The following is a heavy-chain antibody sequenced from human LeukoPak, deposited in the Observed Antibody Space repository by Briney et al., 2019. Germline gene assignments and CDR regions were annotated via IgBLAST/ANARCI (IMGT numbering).Heavy chain of an antibody. CDR1: GGSISSYY. J-gene: IGHJ4*02. CDR2: IYYSGST. V-gene: IGHV4-59*12. Sequence: PSETLSLTCTVSGGSISSYYWSWIRQPPGKGLEWIGYIYYSGSTNYNPSLKSRVTISVDTSKNQFSLKLSSVTAADTAVYYCARERGDYEDYWGQGTLVTVSS. CDR3: ARERGDYEDY. D-gene: IGHD4-17*01.